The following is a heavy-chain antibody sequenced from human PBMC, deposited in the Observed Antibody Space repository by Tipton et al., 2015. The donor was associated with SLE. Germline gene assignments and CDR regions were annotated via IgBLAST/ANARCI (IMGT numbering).Heavy chain of an antibody. CDR3: ARGGVPRDDFWSGTYFDY. Sequence: LSLTCTVSGGSISSYYWSWVRQAPGKGLEWVSVIYSGGNTYSADSVKGRFTISRHNSKNTLYLQMNSLRAEDTAVYYCARGGVPRDDFWSGTYFDYWGQGTLVTVSS. D-gene: IGHD3-3*01. CDR2: IYSGGNT. J-gene: IGHJ4*02. CDR1: GGSISSYY. V-gene: IGHV3-53*04.